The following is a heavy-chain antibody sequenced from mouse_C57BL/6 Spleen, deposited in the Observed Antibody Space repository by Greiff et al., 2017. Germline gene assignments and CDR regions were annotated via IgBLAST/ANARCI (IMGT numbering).Heavy chain of an antibody. CDR3: ARDDYEAY. D-gene: IGHD2-4*01. CDR2: ISDGGSYT. V-gene: IGHV5-4*01. J-gene: IGHJ3*01. CDR1: GFTFSSYA. Sequence: EVQGVESGGGLVQPGGSLKLSCAASGFTFSSYAMSWVRQTPEKRLAWVATISDGGSYTYYPDNVKGRFTISRDNAKSNLYLQMSHLKSEDTAMYYCARDDYEAYWGQGTLVTVSA.